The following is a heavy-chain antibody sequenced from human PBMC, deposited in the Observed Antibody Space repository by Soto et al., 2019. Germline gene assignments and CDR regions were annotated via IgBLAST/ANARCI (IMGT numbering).Heavy chain of an antibody. CDR2: IDPSDSYT. J-gene: IGHJ5*02. CDR3: ARGSGVRQGWFDP. V-gene: IGHV5-10-1*01. Sequence: PGASLKISCKGSGYSFTTYWISWVRQVPGKGLEWMGRIDPSDSYTNYSPSFQGHVTISTDKSINTGYLQWSSLKASDTAMYYCARGSGVRQGWFDPWGQGTLVTVSS. D-gene: IGHD3-3*01. CDR1: GYSFTTYW.